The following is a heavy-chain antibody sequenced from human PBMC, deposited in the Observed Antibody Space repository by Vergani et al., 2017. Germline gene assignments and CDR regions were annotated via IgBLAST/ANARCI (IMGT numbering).Heavy chain of an antibody. CDR1: GESFSGHY. CDR3: ARMGGYDEGDAFRIGYFDS. CDR2: INDNGYT. J-gene: IGHJ4*02. D-gene: IGHD3-22*01. Sequence: QVHLQQWGTGLLKPSETLSLTCEVQGESFSGHYWSWIRQPPGKGLEWIGEINDNGYTNYNPLFESRVIVSADTSKNQFSLKLMSVTAADTAMYYCARMGGYDEGDAFRIGYFDSWGPGILVTVSS. V-gene: IGHV4-34*01.